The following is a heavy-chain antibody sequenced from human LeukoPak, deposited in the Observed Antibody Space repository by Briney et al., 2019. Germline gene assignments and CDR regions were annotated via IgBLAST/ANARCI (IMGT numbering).Heavy chain of an antibody. D-gene: IGHD3-9*01. CDR2: IIPIFGTA. CDR3: ARVYYDILTGYFNWFDP. V-gene: IGHV1-69*13. CDR1: GGTFSSYA. J-gene: IGHJ5*02. Sequence: SVKVSCKASGGTFSSYAISWVRQAPGQGLEWMGGIIPIFGTANYAQKFQGRVTITADESTSTAYMELSSLRSEDTAVYYCARVYYDILTGYFNWFDPWGQGTLVTVSS.